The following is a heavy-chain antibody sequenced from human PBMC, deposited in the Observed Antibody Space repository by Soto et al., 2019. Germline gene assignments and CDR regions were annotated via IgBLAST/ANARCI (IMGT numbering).Heavy chain of an antibody. CDR1: GFTFSSYA. Sequence: EVQLLESGGGLVQPGGSLRLSCAASGFTFSSYAMSWVRQAPGKGLEWVSAISGSGGSTYYADSVKGRFTISRDNSTNTLYLQMNSLRAEDTAVYYCAKARFRDSSMFLLDYWGQGTLVTVSS. CDR2: ISGSGGST. J-gene: IGHJ4*02. D-gene: IGHD6-19*01. V-gene: IGHV3-23*01. CDR3: AKARFRDSSMFLLDY.